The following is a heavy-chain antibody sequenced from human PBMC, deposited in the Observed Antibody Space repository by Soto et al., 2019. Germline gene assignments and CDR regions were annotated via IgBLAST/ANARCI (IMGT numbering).Heavy chain of an antibody. D-gene: IGHD6-13*01. CDR3: AKHHGGNSWYCLDS. CDR1: RFTFSSNA. V-gene: IGHV3-23*01. CDR2: ITVRGGTT. J-gene: IGHJ4*02. Sequence: GGPRRLPCAPPRFTFSSNARSWVRQAPGKGLQWVSFITVRGGTTFYAASVKGRFTISSDNSKNTLYLQMNSLRAEDTAVYYCAKHHGGNSWYCLDSWGQGTLVTVSS.